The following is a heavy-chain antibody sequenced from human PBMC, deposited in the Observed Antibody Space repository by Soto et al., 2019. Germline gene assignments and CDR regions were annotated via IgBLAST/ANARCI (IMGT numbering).Heavy chain of an antibody. V-gene: IGHV1-18*04. J-gene: IGHJ6*02. Sequence: GPSVKVSCKASGYTFPSYGISWVRQAPRQGLERMGWISAYNGNTNYAQKLQGRVTMTTDTSTSTAYMDLRSLRSDDTAVYYSARDWRSGYYYYYYYGMDVWGQGTTVTVSS. CDR3: ARDWRSGYYYYYYYGMDV. CDR1: GYTFPSYG. D-gene: IGHD3-3*01. CDR2: ISAYNGNT.